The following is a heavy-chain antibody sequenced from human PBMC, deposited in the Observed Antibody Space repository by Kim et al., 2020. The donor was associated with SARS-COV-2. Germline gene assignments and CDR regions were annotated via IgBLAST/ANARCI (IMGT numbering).Heavy chain of an antibody. V-gene: IGHV1-24*01. CDR3: ASSWYVHFDY. J-gene: IGHJ4*02. Sequence: TIYAQKFQGRVTMTEDTSTDTAYMELSSLRSEDTAVYYCASSWYVHFDYWGQGTLVTVSS. CDR2: T. D-gene: IGHD6-13*01.